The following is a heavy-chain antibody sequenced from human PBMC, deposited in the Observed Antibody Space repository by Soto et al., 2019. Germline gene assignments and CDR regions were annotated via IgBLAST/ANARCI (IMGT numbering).Heavy chain of an antibody. CDR2: IKQDGSEK. J-gene: IGHJ4*02. D-gene: IGHD4-4*01. CDR3: ARDMDDSSDYGDY. Sequence: EVHLVESGGALVQPGGSLGLSCVVSGFTFSRYWMSWVRQAPGKGLEWVANIKQDGSEKYYVDSVRGRFTISRDNTKNSLYLQMGSLRAEDTAVYYCARDMDDSSDYGDYWGQGTLVTVSS. V-gene: IGHV3-7*01. CDR1: GFTFSRYW.